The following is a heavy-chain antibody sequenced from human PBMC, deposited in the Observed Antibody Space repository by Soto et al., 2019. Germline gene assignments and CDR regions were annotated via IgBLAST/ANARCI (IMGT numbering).Heavy chain of an antibody. CDR1: GYTFTSYV. Sequence: ASVKVSCQASGYTFTSYVMHWVRQAPGQRLEWMGWINAGNGNTKYSQKFQGRVTITRDTSASTAYMELSSLRSEDTAVYYCARGGYYDSSGYPYWGQGTLVTVS. J-gene: IGHJ4*02. D-gene: IGHD3-22*01. V-gene: IGHV1-3*01. CDR2: INAGNGNT. CDR3: ARGGYYDSSGYPY.